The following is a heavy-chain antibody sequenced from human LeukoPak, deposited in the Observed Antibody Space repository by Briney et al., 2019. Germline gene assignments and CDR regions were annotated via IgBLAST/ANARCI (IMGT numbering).Heavy chain of an antibody. Sequence: PSETLSLTCTVSGGSISSYYWSWIRQPPGKGLEWIGYIYYSGSTNYNPSLKSRVTISVDTSKNQFSLKLSSVTAADTAVYYCARWASYYYYYMDVWGKGTTVTVSS. CDR2: IYYSGST. CDR3: ARWASYYYYYMDV. V-gene: IGHV4-59*01. CDR1: GGSISSYY. J-gene: IGHJ6*03.